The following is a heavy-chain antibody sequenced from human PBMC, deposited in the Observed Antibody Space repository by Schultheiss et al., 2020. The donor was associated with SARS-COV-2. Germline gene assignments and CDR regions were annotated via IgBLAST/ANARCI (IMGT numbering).Heavy chain of an antibody. CDR2: ISYDGSNK. J-gene: IGHJ5*02. V-gene: IGHV3-30*04. Sequence: GGSLRLSCAASGFTFSSYAMHWVRQAPGKGLEWVAVISYDGSNKYYADSVKGRFIISRDNSKNTLYLQMNSLRAEDTAVYYCAKDRWLGHWGQGTLVTVSS. CDR3: AKDRWLGH. CDR1: GFTFSSYA.